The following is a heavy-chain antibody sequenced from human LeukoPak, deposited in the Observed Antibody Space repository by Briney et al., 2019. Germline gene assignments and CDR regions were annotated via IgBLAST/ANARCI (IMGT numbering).Heavy chain of an antibody. Sequence: SETLSLTCTVSGGSISSGGYYWSWIRQPPGKGLEWIGEINHSGSTNYNPSLKSRVTISVDTSKNQFSLKLSSVTAADTAVYYCARIPLSVDYWGQGTLVTVSS. CDR1: GGSISSGGYY. CDR2: INHSGST. CDR3: ARIPLSVDY. V-gene: IGHV4-39*07. D-gene: IGHD3-16*02. J-gene: IGHJ4*02.